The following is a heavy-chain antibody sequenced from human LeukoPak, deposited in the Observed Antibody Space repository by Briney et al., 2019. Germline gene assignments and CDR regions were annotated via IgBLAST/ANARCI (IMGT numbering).Heavy chain of an antibody. Sequence: GGSLRLSCAVSGITFSPYGMHWFRQAPGKGLEWVAFIRYDATNKYYTDSVKGRFTISRDNSNNTLYLQMNSLRLEDTAVYYCARDRRYFDWLLGDSWGLGTLVTVSS. D-gene: IGHD3-9*01. CDR2: IRYDATNK. CDR3: ARDRRYFDWLLGDS. CDR1: GITFSPYG. V-gene: IGHV3-30*02. J-gene: IGHJ4*02.